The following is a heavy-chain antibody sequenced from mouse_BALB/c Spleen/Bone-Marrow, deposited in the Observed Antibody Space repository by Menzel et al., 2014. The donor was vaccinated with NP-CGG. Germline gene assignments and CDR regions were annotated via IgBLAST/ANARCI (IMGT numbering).Heavy chain of an antibody. CDR2: IYPGSGSI. Sequence: VKVVESGPELVKPGASVKMSCKASGYTLTDYIINWVKQRTGQGLEWIGEIYPGSGSIYYNEKFKGKATLTADKSSNTAYMQFSSLTSEDSAVYFCARSPNWDPYYAMDYWGQGTSVTVSS. V-gene: IGHV1-77*01. CDR1: GYTLTDYI. D-gene: IGHD4-1*01. J-gene: IGHJ4*01. CDR3: ARSPNWDPYYAMDY.